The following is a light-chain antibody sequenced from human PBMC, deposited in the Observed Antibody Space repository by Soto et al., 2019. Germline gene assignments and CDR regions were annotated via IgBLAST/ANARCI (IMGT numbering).Light chain of an antibody. Sequence: DIQMTQSPSSLSASLGDRVTITCRASQNIDSYLNWYQQKPGKAPKLLIYAASSLQSGVPSRFSGSGSGTDFTLTISSLQPEDFATYYCQQSYSTPLTFGGGTKVDIK. CDR2: AAS. V-gene: IGKV1-39*01. CDR1: QNIDSY. CDR3: QQSYSTPLT. J-gene: IGKJ4*01.